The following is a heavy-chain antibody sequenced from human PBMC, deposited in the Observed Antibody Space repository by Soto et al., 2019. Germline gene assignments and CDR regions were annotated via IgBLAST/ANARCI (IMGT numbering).Heavy chain of an antibody. Sequence: SVKVSCKASGCTFSSYAISWVRQDPGQGLEWMGGIIPIFGTANYAQKFQGRVTITADKSTSTAYMELSSLRSEDTAVYYCARADSCYPGAWFDPWGQGTLVTVSS. CDR3: ARADSCYPGAWFDP. CDR2: IIPIFGTA. CDR1: GCTFSSYA. V-gene: IGHV1-69*06. D-gene: IGHD5-12*01. J-gene: IGHJ5*02.